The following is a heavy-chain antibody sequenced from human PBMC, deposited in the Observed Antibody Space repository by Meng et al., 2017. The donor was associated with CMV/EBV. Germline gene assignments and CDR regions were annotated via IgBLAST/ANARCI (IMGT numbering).Heavy chain of an antibody. CDR2: ISGSGDGT. CDR3: AKVPGSLYLRSYYFDY. CDR1: GFIFSNYG. D-gene: IGHD3-10*01. V-gene: IGHV3-23*01. Sequence: GGSLRLSCAASGFIFSNYGMTWVRQGPGKRLEWVSAISGSGDGTHFAESVKGRFTISRDNIQNTLYLQMNSLRAEDTAVYYCAKVPGSLYLRSYYFDYWGQGILVTVSS. J-gene: IGHJ4*02.